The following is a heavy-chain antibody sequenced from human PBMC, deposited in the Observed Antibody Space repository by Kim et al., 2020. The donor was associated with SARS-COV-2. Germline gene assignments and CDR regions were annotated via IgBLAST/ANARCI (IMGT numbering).Heavy chain of an antibody. V-gene: IGHV1-69*13. CDR2: IIPIFGTA. CDR1: GGTFSSYA. D-gene: IGHD3-10*02. CDR3: ARDLWSGAAGNDY. J-gene: IGHJ4*02. Sequence: SVKVSCKASGGTFSSYAISWVRQAPGQGLEWMGGIIPIFGTANYAQKFQGRVTITADESTSTAYMELSSLRSEDTAVYYCARDLWSGAAGNDYWGQGTLVTVSS.